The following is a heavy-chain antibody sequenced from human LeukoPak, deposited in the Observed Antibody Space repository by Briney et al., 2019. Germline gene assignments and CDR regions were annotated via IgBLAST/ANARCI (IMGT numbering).Heavy chain of an antibody. CDR3: ARTMYSSSWYYYYGMDV. Sequence: PSETLSLTCTVSGGSISSSSYYWGWIRQPPGKGLEWIGSIYYSGSTYYHPSLKSRVTISVDTSKNQFSLKLSSVTAADTAVYYCARTMYSSSWYYYYGMDVWGQGTTVTVSS. CDR1: GGSISSSSYY. CDR2: IYYSGST. V-gene: IGHV4-39*01. J-gene: IGHJ6*02. D-gene: IGHD6-13*01.